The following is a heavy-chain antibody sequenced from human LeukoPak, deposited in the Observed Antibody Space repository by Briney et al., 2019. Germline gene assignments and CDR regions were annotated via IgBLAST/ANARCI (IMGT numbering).Heavy chain of an antibody. J-gene: IGHJ4*02. D-gene: IGHD5-24*01. CDR1: GFIFSSYW. Sequence: GGSLRLSCAASGFIFSSYWMSWVRQAPGKGLEWVSAISGSGGSTYYADSVKGRFTISRDNSKNTLYLQMNSLRAEDTAVYYCAKAVRWLQPYFDYWGQGTLVTVSS. V-gene: IGHV3-23*01. CDR2: ISGSGGST. CDR3: AKAVRWLQPYFDY.